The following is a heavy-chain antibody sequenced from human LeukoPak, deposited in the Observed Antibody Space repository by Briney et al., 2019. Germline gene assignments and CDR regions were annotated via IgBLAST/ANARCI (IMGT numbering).Heavy chain of an antibody. CDR3: ASLWLRGGFDY. CDR1: GGSISSYY. Sequence: SETLSLTCTVPGGSISSYYWSWIRQPPGKGLEWIGYIYYSGSTNYNPSLKSRVTISVDTSKNQFSLKLSSVTAADTAVYYCASLWLRGGFDYWGQGTLVTVSS. V-gene: IGHV4-59*08. J-gene: IGHJ4*02. CDR2: IYYSGST. D-gene: IGHD5-18*01.